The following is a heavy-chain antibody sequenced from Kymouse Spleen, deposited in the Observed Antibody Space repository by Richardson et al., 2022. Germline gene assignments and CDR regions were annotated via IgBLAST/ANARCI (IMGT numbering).Heavy chain of an antibody. V-gene: IGHV3-30*18. CDR2: ISYDGSNK. D-gene: IGHD1-7*01. Sequence: QVQLVESGGGVVQPGRSLRLSCAASGFTFSSYGMHWVRQAPGKGLEWVAVISYDGSNKYYADSVKGRFTISRDNSKNTLYLQMNSLRAEDTAVYYCAKAGITGTTLFDYWGQGTLVTVSS. CDR3: AKAGITGTTLFDY. J-gene: IGHJ4*02. CDR1: GFTFSSYG.